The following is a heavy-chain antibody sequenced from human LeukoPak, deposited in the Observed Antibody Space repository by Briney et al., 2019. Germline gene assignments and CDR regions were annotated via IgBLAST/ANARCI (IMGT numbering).Heavy chain of an antibody. CDR1: GFTFSDYY. Sequence: GGYLRLSCAASGFTFSDYYMSWIRQAPGVGLEGVSYISSSGSTIYYADSVKGRFTISRDNSKNTLSLQMNSLRAEDTAVYYCAKDPVDSSGYYWDSGYWGQGTLVTVSS. D-gene: IGHD3-22*01. V-gene: IGHV3-11*04. CDR2: ISSSGSTI. J-gene: IGHJ4*02. CDR3: AKDPVDSSGYYWDSGY.